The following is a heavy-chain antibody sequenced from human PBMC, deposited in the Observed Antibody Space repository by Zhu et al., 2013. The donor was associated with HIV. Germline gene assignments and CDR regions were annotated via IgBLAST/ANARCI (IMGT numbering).Heavy chain of an antibody. D-gene: IGHD3-16*01. CDR1: GYTLTELS. CDR3: ATGPTYSVSPA. J-gene: IGHJ5*02. Sequence: QVQLVQSGAEVRKPGASVRLSCKVSGYTLTELSMHWVRQVPGRGLEWVGGFDIEQGETIYAQKFQDRVTLTEDTSTDTAFMELTSLRSEDTAVYYCATGPTYSVSPAWGQGALVTVSS. CDR2: FDIEQGET. V-gene: IGHV1-24*01.